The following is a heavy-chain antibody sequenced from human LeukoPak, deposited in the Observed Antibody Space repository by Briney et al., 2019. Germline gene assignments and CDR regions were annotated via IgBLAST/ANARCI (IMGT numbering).Heavy chain of an antibody. D-gene: IGHD1-26*01. CDR2: INPNSGGT. J-gene: IGHJ4*02. Sequence: ASVKVSCKASGYTFTGYYMHWVRQAPGQGLEWMGWINPNSGGTNYAQKLQGRVTMTTDTSTSTACMELRSLRSDDTAVYYCARGVGATTELGIDYWGQGTLVTVSS. V-gene: IGHV1-2*02. CDR3: ARGVGATTELGIDY. CDR1: GYTFTGYY.